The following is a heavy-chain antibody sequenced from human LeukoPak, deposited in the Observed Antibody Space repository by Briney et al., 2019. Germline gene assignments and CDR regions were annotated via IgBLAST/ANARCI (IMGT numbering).Heavy chain of an antibody. D-gene: IGHD2-2*01. J-gene: IGHJ4*02. CDR1: GGSISSYY. Sequence: PSETLSLTCTVSGGSISSYYWSWIRQPPGKGLEWIGEINHSGSTNYNPSLKSRVTISVDTSKNQFSLKLSSVTAADTAVYYCAAWGSSTRPYFDYWGQGTLVTVSS. CDR3: AAWGSSTRPYFDY. V-gene: IGHV4-34*01. CDR2: INHSGST.